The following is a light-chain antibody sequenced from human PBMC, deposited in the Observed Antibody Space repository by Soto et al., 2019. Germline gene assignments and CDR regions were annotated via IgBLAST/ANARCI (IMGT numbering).Light chain of an antibody. CDR2: DVS. V-gene: IGLV2-14*03. CDR1: SSDVGAFNY. Sequence: QSALTQPASVSGSPGQAITISCSGTSSDVGAFNYVSWYQQHPGKAPKLMIYDVSNRPSGVSNRFSGSKSGNTASLTISGLRAEDEADYYCSSYAGSNNFYVFGTGTKVTVL. J-gene: IGLJ1*01. CDR3: SSYAGSNNFYV.